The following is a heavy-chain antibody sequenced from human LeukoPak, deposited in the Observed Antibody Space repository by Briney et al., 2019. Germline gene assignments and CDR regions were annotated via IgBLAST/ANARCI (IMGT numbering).Heavy chain of an antibody. V-gene: IGHV4-34*01. J-gene: IGHJ6*03. CDR3: ARGRYCSGGSCYRYYYYYMDV. D-gene: IGHD2-15*01. CDR1: GGSFSGCY. Sequence: SETLSLTCAVYGGSFSGCYWSWIRQPPGKGLEWIGEINHSGSTNYNPSLKSRVTISVDTSKNQFSLKLSSVTAADTAVYYCARGRYCSGGSCYRYYYYYMDVWGKGTTVTVSS. CDR2: INHSGST.